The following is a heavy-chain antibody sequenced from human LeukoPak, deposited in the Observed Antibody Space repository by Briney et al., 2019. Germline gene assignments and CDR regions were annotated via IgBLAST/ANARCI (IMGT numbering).Heavy chain of an antibody. CDR3: ARDLVYCSSTSCGWFDP. Sequence: PSETLSLTCTVSGGSISSYYWSWIRQPAGKGLEWIGRIYTSGSTNYNPSLKSRVTMSVDTSKNQFSLKLSSVTAADTAVYYCARDLVYCSSTSCGWFDPWGRGTLVTVSS. D-gene: IGHD2-2*01. CDR2: IYTSGST. V-gene: IGHV4-4*07. J-gene: IGHJ5*02. CDR1: GGSISSYY.